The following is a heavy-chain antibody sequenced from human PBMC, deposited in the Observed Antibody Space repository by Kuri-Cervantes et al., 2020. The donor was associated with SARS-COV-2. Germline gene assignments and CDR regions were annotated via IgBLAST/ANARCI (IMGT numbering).Heavy chain of an antibody. CDR2: IWYDGSNK. Sequence: GESLKISCAASGFTFSSYGMHWVRQAPGKGLEWVAVIWYDGSNKYYADSVKGRFTISRDNSKNTLYLQMNSLRAEDTAVYYCARGAVPYYYYGMDVWGQGTTVTVSS. D-gene: IGHD3-16*01. J-gene: IGHJ6*02. V-gene: IGHV3-33*01. CDR1: GFTFSSYG. CDR3: ARGAVPYYYYGMDV.